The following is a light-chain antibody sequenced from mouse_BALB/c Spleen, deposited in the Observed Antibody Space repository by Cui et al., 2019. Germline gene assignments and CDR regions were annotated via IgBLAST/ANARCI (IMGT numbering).Light chain of an antibody. CDR2: DTS. V-gene: IGKV4-55*01. CDR1: SSVSY. J-gene: IGKJ1*01. Sequence: QFVLTQSPAILSASPGEQVTMTRSASSSVSYMYWYQQKPGSSPRLLIYDTSNLASGVPVRFSGSGSGTAYSLTISRMEAEDAATYYCQQWSSYPRTFGGGTKLEIK. CDR3: QQWSSYPRT.